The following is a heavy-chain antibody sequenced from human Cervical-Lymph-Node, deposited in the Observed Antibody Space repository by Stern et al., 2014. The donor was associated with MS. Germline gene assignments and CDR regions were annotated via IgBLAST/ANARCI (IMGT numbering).Heavy chain of an antibody. CDR2: IWYDGSKK. CDR1: GFTFSTYG. Sequence: MQLVESGGGVVQPGRSLRLSCAASGFTFSTYGIHWVRQAPGKGLEWVAVIWYDGSKKYYADSVKGRFNIARDNYKNTVYLQMNSLRAEDTAVYYCARDLRGSLDPWGQGTLVTVSS. D-gene: IGHD3-10*01. CDR3: ARDLRGSLDP. V-gene: IGHV3-33*01. J-gene: IGHJ5*02.